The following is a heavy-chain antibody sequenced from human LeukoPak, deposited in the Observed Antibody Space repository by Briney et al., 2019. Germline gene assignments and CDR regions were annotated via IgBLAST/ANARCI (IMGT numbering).Heavy chain of an antibody. Sequence: PSETLSLTCAVSGYSISNGYYWVWIRQPPGRGLEWFGSLYHSDSAYYNTSLRSRVSMPVDTSKNQFSLTLSFVTAADTAVYYCARQHDSYYYYYIDVWGSGTTVTVSS. CDR3: ARQHDSYYYYYIDV. CDR2: LYHSDSA. V-gene: IGHV4-38-2*01. CDR1: GYSISNGYY. J-gene: IGHJ6*03.